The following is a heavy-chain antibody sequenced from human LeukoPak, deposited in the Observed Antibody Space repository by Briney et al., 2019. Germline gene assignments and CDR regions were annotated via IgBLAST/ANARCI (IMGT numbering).Heavy chain of an antibody. CDR1: GGSISSYY. J-gene: IGHJ4*02. CDR2: IYYSGST. V-gene: IGHV4-59*01. CDR3: ARGNWGYPDY. Sequence: SETLSLTCTVSGGSISSYYWSWIRQPPGKGLEWIGNIYYSGSTNYNPSLKSRVTISVDTSKNQFSLKLSSVTAADTAVYYCARGNWGYPDYWGQGTLVTVSS. D-gene: IGHD7-27*01.